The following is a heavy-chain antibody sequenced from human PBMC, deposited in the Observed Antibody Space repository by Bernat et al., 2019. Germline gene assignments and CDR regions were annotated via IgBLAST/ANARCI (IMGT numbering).Heavy chain of an antibody. CDR1: GFTFSNAW. J-gene: IGHJ3*02. CDR2: INSKTDGGTT. CDR3: TTSNWLVDAFDI. D-gene: IGHD3-9*01. V-gene: IGHV3-15*01. Sequence: EVQLVESGGGLVQPGGSLRLSCAASGFTFSNAWMSWVRQAPGKGLEWVGRINSKTDGGTTDYAAPVKGRFTISRDDSKNTLYLQMNSLKTEDTAVYYCTTSNWLVDAFDIWGQGTMVTVPS.